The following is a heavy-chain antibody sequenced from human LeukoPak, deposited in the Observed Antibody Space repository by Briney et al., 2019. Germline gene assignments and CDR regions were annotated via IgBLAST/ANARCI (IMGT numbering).Heavy chain of an antibody. V-gene: IGHV1-69*04. CDR2: IIPILGIT. J-gene: IGHJ4*02. CDR3: ARASRTGDQPFDY. CDR1: GGTFSSFA. D-gene: IGHD7-27*01. Sequence: GASVKVSCKASGGTFSSFAISWVRQAPGQGLEWMGRIIPILGITNYAQKFQDRVTITADKYTSTVYMELSSLGSEDTAVYYCARASRTGDQPFDYWGQGTLVTVSS.